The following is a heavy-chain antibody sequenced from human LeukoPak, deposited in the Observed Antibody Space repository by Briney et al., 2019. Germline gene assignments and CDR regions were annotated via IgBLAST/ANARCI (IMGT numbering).Heavy chain of an antibody. J-gene: IGHJ4*02. CDR2: MNPKRGET. D-gene: IGHD6-13*01. CDR3: ARLRSSTHFDY. Sequence: ASVKVSCKTSGYTFIRYDINWVRQAPGQGLEWMGWMNPKRGETGYAPKFQGRVTMTRDTSISTAYMEPSRLRSDDTAVYHCARLRSSTHFDYWGQGTLVTVSS. V-gene: IGHV1-8*01. CDR1: GYTFIRYD.